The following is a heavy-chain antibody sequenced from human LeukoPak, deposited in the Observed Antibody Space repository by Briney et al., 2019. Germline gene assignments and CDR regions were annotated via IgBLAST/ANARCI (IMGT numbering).Heavy chain of an antibody. Sequence: GGSLRLSCAASGFTFSDYYMSWIRQAPGKGLEWVSYISSSGSTIYYADSVKGRFTISRDNAKNTVYLQMNSLRAEDTALYYCAKEVGYDSSGYDDFWGQGTLVTVSS. CDR3: AKEVGYDSSGYDDF. CDR1: GFTFSDYY. CDR2: ISSSGSTI. V-gene: IGHV3-11*01. D-gene: IGHD3-22*01. J-gene: IGHJ4*02.